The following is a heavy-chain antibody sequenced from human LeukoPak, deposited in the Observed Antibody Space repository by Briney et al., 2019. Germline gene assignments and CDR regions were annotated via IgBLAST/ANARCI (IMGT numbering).Heavy chain of an antibody. CDR1: SGSIGSDALY. D-gene: IGHD3-10*01. Sequence: SETRSLTCSVSSGSIGSDALYWGWIRQSPGKGLEWIGSVHCTRSYSGTTYDNPSIESRVTVSTDRSKTLCSLKLTSVPAADTAVYYCVAEEYGTGSYYKSAFWGKGALVTVYS. CDR2: VHCTRSYSGTT. J-gene: IGHJ4*02. V-gene: IGHV4-39*01. CDR3: VAEEYGTGSYYKSAF.